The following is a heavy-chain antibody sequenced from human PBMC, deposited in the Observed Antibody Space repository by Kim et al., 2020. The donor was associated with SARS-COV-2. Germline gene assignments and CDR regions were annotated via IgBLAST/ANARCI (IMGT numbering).Heavy chain of an antibody. CDR1: GGSISSGGYY. J-gene: IGHJ6*02. Sequence: SETLSLTCTVSGGSISSGGYYWSWIRQHPGKGLEWIGYIYYSGSTYYNPSLKSRVTISVDTSKNQFSLKLSSVTAADTAVYYCARESLGYCSSTSCYGRMGLYYYYGMDVWGQGTTVTVSS. CDR2: IYYSGST. V-gene: IGHV4-31*03. CDR3: ARESLGYCSSTSCYGRMGLYYYYGMDV. D-gene: IGHD2-2*01.